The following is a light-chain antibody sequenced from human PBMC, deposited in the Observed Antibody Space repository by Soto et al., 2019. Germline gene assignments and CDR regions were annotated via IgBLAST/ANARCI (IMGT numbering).Light chain of an antibody. V-gene: IGLV2-14*01. Sequence: QSALTQPASVSGSPGQSITISCTGTSSDVGGYKYVSWYQQHPGKAPKLMIYDVSNRPSGVSNRFSGSKSGNTASLTISGLQAEDEADYYCSSYTSSSSFGTGTKLTVL. J-gene: IGLJ1*01. CDR3: SSYTSSSS. CDR1: SSDVGGYKY. CDR2: DVS.